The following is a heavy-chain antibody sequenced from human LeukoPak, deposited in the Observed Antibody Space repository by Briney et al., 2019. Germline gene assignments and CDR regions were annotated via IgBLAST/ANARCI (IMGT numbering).Heavy chain of an antibody. D-gene: IGHD2-15*01. J-gene: IGHJ4*02. Sequence: PAETLSLTCAVYGGSFSGYYWSWIRQPPGKGLEWIGEINHSGSTNYNPALKSRLTISADTSKNQFSLKLRSVTAADTAVYYCVIGVGWQPDYWGQGALVTVSS. CDR3: VIGVGWQPDY. V-gene: IGHV4-34*01. CDR2: INHSGST. CDR1: GGSFSGYY.